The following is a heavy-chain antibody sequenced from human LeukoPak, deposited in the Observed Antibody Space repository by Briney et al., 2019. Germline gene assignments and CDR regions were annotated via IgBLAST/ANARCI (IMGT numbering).Heavy chain of an antibody. Sequence: QPGGSLGLSCAASGFTFSSYWMSWVRQAPGKGLEWVANIKQDGSEKYYLDSVKGRFTISRDNAENSLYLQMNSLRAEDTAVYYCATEAGSGLEDWGQGILVTVSS. D-gene: IGHD6-19*01. J-gene: IGHJ4*02. CDR1: GFTFSSYW. V-gene: IGHV3-7*01. CDR2: IKQDGSEK. CDR3: ATEAGSGLED.